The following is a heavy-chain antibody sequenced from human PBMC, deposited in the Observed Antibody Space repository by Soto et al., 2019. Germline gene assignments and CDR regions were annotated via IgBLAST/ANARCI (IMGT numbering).Heavy chain of an antibody. J-gene: IGHJ3*02. CDR2: IYPGDSDT. Sequence: GESLKSSCKGSGYSFTSYWMGWVRPMPGKGLEWMGIIYPGDSDTRYSPSFQGQVTISADKSISTAYLQWSSLKASDTAMYYCARQTGIAVALDAFDIWGQGTMVTVSS. CDR3: ARQTGIAVALDAFDI. D-gene: IGHD6-19*01. V-gene: IGHV5-51*01. CDR1: GYSFTSYW.